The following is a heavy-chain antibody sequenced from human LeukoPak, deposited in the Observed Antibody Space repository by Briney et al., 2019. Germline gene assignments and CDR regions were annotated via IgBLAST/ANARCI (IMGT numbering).Heavy chain of an antibody. J-gene: IGHJ6*02. CDR1: GFTFSSYA. Sequence: PGGSLRLSCAASGFTFSSYAMSWVRQAPGKGLEWVSPISGSGGSTYCADSVKGRFTISRDNSKNTLYLQMNSLRAEDTAVYYCAKSGGDYDFWSGYWGDYYYGMDVWGQGTTVTVSS. CDR3: AKSGGDYDFWSGYWGDYYYGMDV. CDR2: ISGSGGST. V-gene: IGHV3-23*01. D-gene: IGHD3-3*01.